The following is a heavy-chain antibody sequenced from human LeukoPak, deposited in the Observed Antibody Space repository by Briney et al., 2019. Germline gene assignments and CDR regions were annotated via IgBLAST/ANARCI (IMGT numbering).Heavy chain of an antibody. Sequence: ASVKVSCKASGGTFSSYAISWVRQAPGQGLEWMGGIIPIFGTANYAQKFQGRVTITADKSTSTAYMELRSLRSDDTAVYYCARGGAGALCSSTSCPATDYWGQGTLVTVSS. CDR2: IIPIFGTA. V-gene: IGHV1-69*06. CDR1: GGTFSSYA. D-gene: IGHD2-2*01. J-gene: IGHJ4*02. CDR3: ARGGAGALCSSTSCPATDY.